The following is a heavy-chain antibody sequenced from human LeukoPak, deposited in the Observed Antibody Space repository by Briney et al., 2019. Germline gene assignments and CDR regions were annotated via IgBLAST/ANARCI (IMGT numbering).Heavy chain of an antibody. D-gene: IGHD3-22*01. Sequence: GASVKVSCKSSGFTFTGSAVQWVRQARGQRLEWIGWIVVGSGDKNYAQKFQERVTITRDMSTRTAHMELSSLRSEDTAVYYCAAASRNYPDSSGYFNFDYWGRGTLVTVSS. CDR2: IVVGSGDK. CDR3: AAASRNYPDSSGYFNFDY. V-gene: IGHV1-58*01. CDR1: GFTFTGSA. J-gene: IGHJ4*02.